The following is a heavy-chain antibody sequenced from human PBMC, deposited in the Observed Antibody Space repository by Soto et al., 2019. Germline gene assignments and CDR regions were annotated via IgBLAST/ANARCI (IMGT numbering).Heavy chain of an antibody. J-gene: IGHJ4*02. D-gene: IGHD4-17*01. CDR1: GHTFARFY. Sequence: QVQLVQSGAEVRKPGASVRLSCKASGHTFARFYLHWLRQAPGQGLEWMGIINTRGGTTAYAKNFRGRLTVTRDTSTSTLCMELRNLRADDTAVYYGARGPDDSDVPRWDYWGQGTRVTVSS. CDR3: ARGPDDSDVPRWDY. CDR2: INTRGGTT. V-gene: IGHV1-46*01.